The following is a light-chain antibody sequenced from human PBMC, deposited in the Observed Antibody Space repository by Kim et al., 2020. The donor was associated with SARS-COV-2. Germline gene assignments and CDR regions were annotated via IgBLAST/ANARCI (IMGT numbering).Light chain of an antibody. Sequence: QSALTQPASVSVSPGQSITISCTGTSSDVGGYNYVSWYQQHPGKAPKLMIYDVSKRPSGVSNRFSGSKSGNTASLTISGLQAEDEADYYCSSYTSSSTLFGGGTQLTVL. V-gene: IGLV2-14*01. CDR3: SSYTSSSTL. J-gene: IGLJ2*01. CDR2: DVS. CDR1: SSDVGGYNY.